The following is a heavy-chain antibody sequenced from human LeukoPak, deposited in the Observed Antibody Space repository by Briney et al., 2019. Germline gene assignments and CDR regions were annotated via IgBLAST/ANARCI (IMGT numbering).Heavy chain of an antibody. J-gene: IGHJ4*02. D-gene: IGHD1-1*01. CDR1: GFTFSSYA. CDR3: AKDYSPGPAYYFDY. Sequence: GGSLRLSCAASGFTFSSYAMSWVRQAPGKGLEWVSAISGSGGSTYYADSVKGRFPISRDNPKNTLYLQMNSLRAEDTAVYYCAKDYSPGPAYYFDYWGQGTLVTVSS. CDR2: ISGSGGST. V-gene: IGHV3-23*01.